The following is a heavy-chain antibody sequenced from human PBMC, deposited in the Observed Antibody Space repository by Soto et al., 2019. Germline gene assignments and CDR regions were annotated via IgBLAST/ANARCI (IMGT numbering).Heavy chain of an antibody. V-gene: IGHV3-73*01. CDR2: IRSKANNYAT. CDR1: GLTFSGAA. D-gene: IGHD3-22*01. Sequence: PGGSLRLSCAASGLTFSGAAIHWVRQASGKGLEWVSRIRSKANNYATVYAESVRGRFTISRDDSKNTAYLQMNSLKTEDTAVYYCARLEVVPGSGLDLWGQGTTVTVSS. J-gene: IGHJ6*02. CDR3: ARLEVVPGSGLDL.